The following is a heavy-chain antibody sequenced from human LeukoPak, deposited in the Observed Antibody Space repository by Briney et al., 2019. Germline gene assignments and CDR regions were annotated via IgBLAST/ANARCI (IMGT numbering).Heavy chain of an antibody. J-gene: IGHJ4*02. Sequence: GGSLRLSCAASGFNFNNFAMSWVRQDPGKGLEWLSAMTGPADTTSYAESVKGRFTISRDYSKSMVFLQMNSLRVEDPAIYYCAKGAEIDHWGQGTLVTVSS. V-gene: IGHV3-23*01. CDR2: MTGPADTT. CDR3: AKGAEIDH. CDR1: GFNFNNFA.